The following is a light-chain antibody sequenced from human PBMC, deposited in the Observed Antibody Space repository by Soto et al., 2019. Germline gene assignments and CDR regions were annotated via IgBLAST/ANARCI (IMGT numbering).Light chain of an antibody. CDR2: RAS. CDR1: QSVLHSSNNENS. CDR3: QQYYTAIA. J-gene: IGKJ5*01. V-gene: IGKV4-1*01. Sequence: DVVMTQSPDSLAVSLGERATINCKTSQSVLHSSNNENSLAWYQQKAGQRPKLLIYRASTRESGVPDRISGSGSGTDFILTISSLQAEDVAVYYCQQYYTAIAFGQGTRLEIK.